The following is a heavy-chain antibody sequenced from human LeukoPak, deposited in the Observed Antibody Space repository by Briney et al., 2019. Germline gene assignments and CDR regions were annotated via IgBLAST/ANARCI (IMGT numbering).Heavy chain of an antibody. CDR1: GYTFTTYG. CDR3: ARVSLVRIGSPGTMDY. J-gene: IGHJ4*02. D-gene: IGHD6-13*01. CDR2: ISTYNDNT. Sequence: ASVKLSPNASGYTFTTYGITWVRQAPGQGLEWMGWISTYNDNTNYAQKFQCRVTLTTDTSTSTAYMELRSLRSDDTAVYYCARVSLVRIGSPGTMDYWGQGTLVTVSS. V-gene: IGHV1-18*01.